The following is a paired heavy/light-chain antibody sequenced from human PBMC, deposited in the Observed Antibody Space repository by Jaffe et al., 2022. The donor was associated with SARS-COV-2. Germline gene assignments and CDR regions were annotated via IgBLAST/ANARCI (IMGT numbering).Heavy chain of an antibody. V-gene: IGHV3-30*18. D-gene: IGHD1-1*01. CDR2: ISYEGSNK. J-gene: IGHJ4*02. Sequence: QVQLVESGGGVVQPGGSLRLSCAASGFSFSSYSIQWVRQAPGKGLEWVAVISYEGSNKHYADSVKGRFTISRDDSKNTVYLQMNSLRAEDTAVYYCANSKGVSRTLTTPEYWGQGTLVTVSS. CDR3: ANSKGVSRTLTTPEY. CDR1: GFSFSSYS.
Light chain of an antibody. CDR1: SSDVGGYNY. CDR3: SSYTSSPTRV. CDR2: EVS. V-gene: IGLV2-14*01. Sequence: QSALTQPASVSGSPGQSITISCTGTSSDVGGYNYVSWYQQHPGKAPKLMIYEVSNRPSGVSNRFSGSKSGNTASLTISGLQAEDEADYYCSSYTSSPTRVFGGGTKLTVL. J-gene: IGLJ2*01.